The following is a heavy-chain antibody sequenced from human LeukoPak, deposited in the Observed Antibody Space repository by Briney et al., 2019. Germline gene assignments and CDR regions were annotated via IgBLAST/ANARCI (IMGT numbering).Heavy chain of an antibody. CDR2: IYHSGSA. J-gene: IGHJ5*02. V-gene: IGHV4-30-2*02. Sequence: SETLSLTCAVSGGSISSSGYSWTWIRQPRGKGLEWIGYIYHSGSAYYNPSLKSRVTISVDTSKNQFSLKLSSVTAADTAVYYCARLSGGNWFDPWGQGTLVTVSS. CDR1: GGSISSSGYS. CDR3: ARLSGGNWFDP. D-gene: IGHD2-15*01.